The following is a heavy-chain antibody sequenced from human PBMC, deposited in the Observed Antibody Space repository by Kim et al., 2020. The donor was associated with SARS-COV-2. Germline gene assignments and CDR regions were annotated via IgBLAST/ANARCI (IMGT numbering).Heavy chain of an antibody. CDR3: ARGSLKIDP. Sequence: GSTNYNPSLKRRVTISVDTSKNQFSLKLSSVTAADTAVYYCARGSLKIDPWGQGTLVTVSS. J-gene: IGHJ5*02. V-gene: IGHV4-34*01. CDR2: GST.